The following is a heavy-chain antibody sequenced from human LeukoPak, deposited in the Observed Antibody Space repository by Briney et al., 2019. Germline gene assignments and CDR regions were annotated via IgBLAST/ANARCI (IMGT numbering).Heavy chain of an antibody. CDR2: IDWNDGK. V-gene: IGHV2-70*11. CDR3: ARMGVGGSILDFYYYGMDV. Sequence: SGPALVRPTQTLTLTCTFSGFSLSTSGMCVSWIRQPPGKALEWLARIDWNDGKYYSTSLRTRLTVSKDTSKNQVVLTMTNMDPVDTATYYCARMGVGGSILDFYYYGMDVWGQGTTVTVS. D-gene: IGHD1-26*01. CDR1: GFSLSTSGMC. J-gene: IGHJ6*02.